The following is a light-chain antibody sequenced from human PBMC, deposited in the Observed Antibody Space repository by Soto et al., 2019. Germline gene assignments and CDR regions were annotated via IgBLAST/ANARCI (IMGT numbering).Light chain of an antibody. CDR2: DAS. J-gene: IGKJ3*01. Sequence: EIVLTQSPGTLSLSPGERATLSCRASQSVSSTYLAWYQQKPGQAPRLLIYDASIRATGIPDRFSGSGSGTDFTLTISRLEPADFAVYYCQQYGRSPGLITFGPGTKVDIK. CDR3: QQYGRSPGLIT. V-gene: IGKV3-20*01. CDR1: QSVSSTY.